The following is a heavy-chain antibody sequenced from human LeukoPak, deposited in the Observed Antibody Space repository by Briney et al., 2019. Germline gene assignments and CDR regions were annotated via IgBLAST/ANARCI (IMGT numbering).Heavy chain of an antibody. D-gene: IGHD6-13*01. CDR3: ARGIAAAGTNWFDP. Sequence: GGSLRLSCAASGFTFSSYDMHWVRQATGKGLEWVSAIGTAGDTYYPGSVKGRFTISRESAKNSLYLQMNSLRAGDTAVYYCARGIAAAGTNWFDPWGQGTLVTVSS. V-gene: IGHV3-13*01. CDR2: IGTAGDT. J-gene: IGHJ5*02. CDR1: GFTFSSYD.